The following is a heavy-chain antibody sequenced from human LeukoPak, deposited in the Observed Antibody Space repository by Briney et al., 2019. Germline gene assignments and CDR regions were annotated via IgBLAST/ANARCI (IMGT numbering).Heavy chain of an antibody. J-gene: IGHJ6*02. CDR2: ISASGGST. V-gene: IGHV3-23*01. Sequence: PGGSLRLSCAASGFTFSSSAMSWVRQVPGKGLEWVSGISASGGSTSYADSVRGRFTISRDNSKNTLYVQMNSLRDEDTAVYYCASTTGTELVEYYGMDVWGQGTTVTVSS. CDR3: ASTTGTELVEYYGMDV. CDR1: GFTFSSSA. D-gene: IGHD1-1*01.